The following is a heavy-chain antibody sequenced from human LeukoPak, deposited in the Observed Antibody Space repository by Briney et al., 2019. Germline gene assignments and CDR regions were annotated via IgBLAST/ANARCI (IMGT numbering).Heavy chain of an antibody. J-gene: IGHJ4*02. CDR3: ARDGVAAGLYFDH. CDR2: INQDGSEK. Sequence: SGGSLRLSCAASGFTFNNYWMNWVRQAPGKGLEWVASINQDGSEKYYVDSVKGRFTISRDNAKNSLYLQMNSLRAEDTAVYYCARDGVAAGLYFDHRGQGTQVTVSS. V-gene: IGHV3-7*01. D-gene: IGHD6-13*01. CDR1: GFTFNNYW.